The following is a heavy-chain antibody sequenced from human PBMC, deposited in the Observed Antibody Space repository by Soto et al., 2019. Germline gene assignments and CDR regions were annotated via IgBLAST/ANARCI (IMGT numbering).Heavy chain of an antibody. D-gene: IGHD3-3*01. CDR1: GYTFTSYD. J-gene: IGHJ6*02. Sequence: EASVKVSCKASGYTFTSYDINWVRQATGQGLEWMGWMNPNSGNTGYAQKFQGRVTMTRNTSISTAYMELSSLRSEDTAVYYCVCGNVLPQEYYDFWSGCMDVWGQGTTVTVSS. CDR2: MNPNSGNT. V-gene: IGHV1-8*01. CDR3: VCGNVLPQEYYDFWSGCMDV.